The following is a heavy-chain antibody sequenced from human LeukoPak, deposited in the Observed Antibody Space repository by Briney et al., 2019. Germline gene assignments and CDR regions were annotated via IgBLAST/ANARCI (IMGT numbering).Heavy chain of an antibody. CDR2: ITGSGDSA. V-gene: IGHV3-23*01. Sequence: PGGSLRLSCAASGFTFSSYAMTWVRQAPGKELEWVSAITGSGDSAYYSDSVKGRFTISRDQSKSTVYLQMTSLRAEDTAVFYCAKGTTDYDASDPLDFWGQGTLVTVSS. D-gene: IGHD3-16*01. CDR3: AKGTTDYDASDPLDF. J-gene: IGHJ4*02. CDR1: GFTFSSYA.